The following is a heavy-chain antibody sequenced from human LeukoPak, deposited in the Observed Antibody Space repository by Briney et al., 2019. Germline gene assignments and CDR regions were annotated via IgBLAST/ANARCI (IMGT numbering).Heavy chain of an antibody. Sequence: ASVKVSCKASGYTFTSYAMNWVRQAPGQGLEWMGWINTNTGNPTYAQGFTGRFVFSLDTSVSTACLQISSLKAEDTAVYYCAGGLTASGTKYWGQGSLVTVSS. D-gene: IGHD6-13*01. V-gene: IGHV7-4-1*02. J-gene: IGHJ4*02. CDR2: INTNTGNP. CDR3: AGGLTASGTKY. CDR1: GYTFTSYA.